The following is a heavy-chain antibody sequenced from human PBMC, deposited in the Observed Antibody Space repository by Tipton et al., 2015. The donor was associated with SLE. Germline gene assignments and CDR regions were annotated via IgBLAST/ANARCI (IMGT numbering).Heavy chain of an antibody. V-gene: IGHV4-59*11. CDR1: GDSISGHY. Sequence: LRLSCTVSGDSISGHYWNWIRQPPGKGLEWIGYIYYNGHTNYSPSLKSRVTLSVDTSKNQFSLKLSSVTAADTAVYYCARVGTGLFDYWGQGALVTVSS. CDR2: IYYNGHT. D-gene: IGHD7-27*01. CDR3: ARVGTGLFDY. J-gene: IGHJ4*02.